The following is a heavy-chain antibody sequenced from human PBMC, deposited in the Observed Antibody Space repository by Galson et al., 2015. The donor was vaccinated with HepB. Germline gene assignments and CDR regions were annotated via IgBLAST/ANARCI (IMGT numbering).Heavy chain of an antibody. CDR1: GFTFSSYS. J-gene: IGHJ3*02. Sequence: SLRLSCAASGFTFSSYSMNWVRQAPGKGLEWVSYISSSSSTIYYAESVKGRFTISRDNAKNSLYLQMNSLRAEDTAVYYCARASVQGVIIGQAFDIWGQGTMVTVSS. CDR3: ARASVQGVIIGQAFDI. V-gene: IGHV3-48*01. CDR2: ISSSSSTI. D-gene: IGHD3-10*01.